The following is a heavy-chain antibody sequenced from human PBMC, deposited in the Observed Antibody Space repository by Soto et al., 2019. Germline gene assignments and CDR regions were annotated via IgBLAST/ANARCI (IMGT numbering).Heavy chain of an antibody. CDR1: GGSISSGGYS. CDR2: IYHSGST. J-gene: IGHJ6*02. CDR3: ARARANWGLYGMDV. Sequence: QLQLQESASGLVKPSQTLSLTCAVSGGSISSGGYSWSWIRQPPGKGLEWIGYIYHSGSTYYNPSLKSRVTLSVDRSKNQFSLKLSSVTAADTAVYYCARARANWGLYGMDVWGQGTTVTVSS. V-gene: IGHV4-30-2*01. D-gene: IGHD7-27*01.